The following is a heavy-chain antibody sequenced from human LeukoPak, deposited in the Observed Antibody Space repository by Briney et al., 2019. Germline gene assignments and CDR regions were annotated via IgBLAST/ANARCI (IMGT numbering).Heavy chain of an antibody. CDR2: ISGSGGST. Sequence: GGSLRLSCAASGFTFSSYAMSWVRQAPGKGLEWVSAISGSGGSTYYADSVKGRFTISRDNSKNTLYLQMNSLRAEDTAVYYCARDTNYGDGQGAFDIWGQGTMVTVSS. D-gene: IGHD4-17*01. J-gene: IGHJ3*02. CDR3: ARDTNYGDGQGAFDI. CDR1: GFTFSSYA. V-gene: IGHV3-23*01.